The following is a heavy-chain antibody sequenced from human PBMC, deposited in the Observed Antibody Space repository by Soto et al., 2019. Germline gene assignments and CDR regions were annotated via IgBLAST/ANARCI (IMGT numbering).Heavy chain of an antibody. V-gene: IGHV1-69*08. CDR1: GGTFSSYT. D-gene: IGHD2-21*02. CDR2: IIPILGIA. Sequence: QVQLVQSGAEVKKPGSSVKVSCKASGGTFSSYTISWVRQAPGQGLEWMGRIIPILGIANYAQKFQGRVTITADKSPSTAYMELSSLSSEDTAVYYCAGEGACGGDCYLYDYWGQGTLVTVSS. J-gene: IGHJ4*02. CDR3: AGEGACGGDCYLYDY.